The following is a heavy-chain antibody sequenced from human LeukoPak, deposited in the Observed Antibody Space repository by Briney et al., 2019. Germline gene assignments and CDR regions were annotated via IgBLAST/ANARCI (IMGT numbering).Heavy chain of an antibody. J-gene: IGHJ5*02. CDR2: MNPNSGNT. CDR3: ARDIAGATKGGWFDT. D-gene: IGHD1-26*01. Sequence: ASVKVSCKASGYTFTGYAIHWVRQAPGQGLEWMGWMNPNSGNTGYAQKFQGRVTMTRNTSISTAYMELSSLRSEDTALYYCARDIAGATKGGWFDTWGQGTTVTVSS. V-gene: IGHV1-8*02. CDR1: GYTFTGYA.